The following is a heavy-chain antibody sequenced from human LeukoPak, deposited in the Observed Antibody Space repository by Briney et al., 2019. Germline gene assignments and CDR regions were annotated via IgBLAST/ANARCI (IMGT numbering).Heavy chain of an antibody. CDR2: INYSGNT. D-gene: IGHD4-17*01. J-gene: IGHJ3*02. Sequence: PSETLSLTCTVSGGSISRYYWSWIRQPPGKGLEWIGYINYSGNTYYNPSLKSRVTISVDTSKNQFSLKLRSVTAADTAVYYCARDPHYGDILNDPFDMWGQGTMVTVSS. CDR3: ARDPHYGDILNDPFDM. CDR1: GGSISRYY. V-gene: IGHV4-59*01.